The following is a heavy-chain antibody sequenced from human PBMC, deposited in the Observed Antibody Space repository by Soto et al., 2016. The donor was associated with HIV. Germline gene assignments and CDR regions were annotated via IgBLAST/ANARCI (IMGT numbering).Heavy chain of an antibody. CDR3: ARDDILDV. Sequence: EVQLVESGGGVVRPGGSLRLSCTASGFIFGDFAMSWVRQAPGMGLEWVCGVTWNGGNTGYADSVKGRFTISRDNAKNSLYLQMNSLRVADTALYFCARDDILDVWGKGTAVTVSS. CDR2: VTWNGGNT. V-gene: IGHV3-20*04. J-gene: IGHJ6*04. CDR1: GFIFGDFA. D-gene: IGHD3-9*01.